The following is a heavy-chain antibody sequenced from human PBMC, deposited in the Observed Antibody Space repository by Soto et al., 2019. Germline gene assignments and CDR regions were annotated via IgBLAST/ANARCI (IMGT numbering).Heavy chain of an antibody. CDR1: GYTFTSYA. CDR3: AREYYYGSGSSPGGDAFDI. D-gene: IGHD3-10*01. V-gene: IGHV1-69*13. Sequence: SSVKVSCKASGYTFTSYAISWVRQAPGQGLEWMGGIIPIFGTANYAQKFQGRVTITADESTRKDYMELSSLRSEDTAVYYCAREYYYGSGSSPGGDAFDIWGQGTTVTVSS. J-gene: IGHJ3*02. CDR2: IIPIFGTA.